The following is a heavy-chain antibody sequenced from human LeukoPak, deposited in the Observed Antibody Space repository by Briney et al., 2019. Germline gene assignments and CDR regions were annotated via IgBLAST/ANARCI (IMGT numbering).Heavy chain of an antibody. CDR2: INPNSGGT. CDR3: ARAFAAAARREPENWSDP. J-gene: IGHJ5*02. CDR1: GYTFTGYY. V-gene: IGHV1-2*02. D-gene: IGHD6-13*01. Sequence: ASVKVSCKASGYTFTGYYMHWVRQAPGQGLEWMGWINPNSGGTNYAQKFQGRVTMTRDTSISTAYMELSRLRSDDTAVYYCARAFAAAARREPENWSDPWGQGTLVTVSS.